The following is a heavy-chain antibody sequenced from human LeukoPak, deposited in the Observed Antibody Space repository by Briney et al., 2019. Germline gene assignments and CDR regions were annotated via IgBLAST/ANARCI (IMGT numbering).Heavy chain of an antibody. D-gene: IGHD4-17*01. J-gene: IGHJ6*03. CDR1: GGSISRSSYY. CDR3: WGDYHYYYYYYYMDV. V-gene: IGHV4-39*07. CDR2: IYHSGST. Sequence: SETLSLTCTVSGGSISRSSYYWGWIRQPPGKGLEWIGNIYHSGSTYYNPSLKSRVTISVDTSKNRFSLKLSSVTAADTAVYYCWGDYHYYYYYYYMDVWGKGTTVTVSS.